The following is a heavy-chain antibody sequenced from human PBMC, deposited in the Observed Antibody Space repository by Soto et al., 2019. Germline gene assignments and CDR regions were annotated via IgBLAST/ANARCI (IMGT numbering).Heavy chain of an antibody. Sequence: SVKVSCKASGGTFSSYAISWVRQAPGQGLEWMGGIIPIFGTANYAQKFQGRVTITADESTSTAYMELSSLSSEDTAVYYCARAQVGWELRAFDIWGQGTMVTVSS. D-gene: IGHD1-26*01. CDR3: ARAQVGWELRAFDI. CDR2: IIPIFGTA. V-gene: IGHV1-69*13. J-gene: IGHJ3*02. CDR1: GGTFSSYA.